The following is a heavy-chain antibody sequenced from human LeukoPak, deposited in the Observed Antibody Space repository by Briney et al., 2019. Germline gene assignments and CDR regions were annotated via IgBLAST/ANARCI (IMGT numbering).Heavy chain of an antibody. J-gene: IGHJ4*02. Sequence: ASVKVSCKASGYTFTGYYMHWVRQAPGQGLEWMGWINPNSGGTNYAQKLQGRVTMTTDTSTSTAYMVLRSLRSDDTAVYYCARPGHDYGFDYWGQGTLVTVSS. V-gene: IGHV1-2*02. CDR1: GYTFTGYY. CDR3: ARPGHDYGFDY. CDR2: INPNSGGT. D-gene: IGHD4-17*01.